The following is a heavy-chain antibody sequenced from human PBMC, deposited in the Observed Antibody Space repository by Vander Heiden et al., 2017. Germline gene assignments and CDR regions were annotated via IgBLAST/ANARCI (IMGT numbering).Heavy chain of an antibody. D-gene: IGHD3-16*01. CDR3: AKGLGYYDSDAFDI. J-gene: IGHJ3*02. CDR1: GYTFTGYY. Sequence: QVQLVQSGAEVKKPGASVKVSCKASGYTFTGYYMHWVRQAPGQGLEWMGWINPNSGGTNYAQKVQGRVTMTRDTSISTAYMELSRMRSDETAVYYCAKGLGYYDSDAFDIWGQGTMVTVSS. V-gene: IGHV1-2*02. CDR2: INPNSGGT.